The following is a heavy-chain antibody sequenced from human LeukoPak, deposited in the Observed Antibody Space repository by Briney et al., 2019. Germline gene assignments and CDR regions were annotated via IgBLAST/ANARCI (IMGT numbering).Heavy chain of an antibody. CDR2: IIPIFGTA. Sequence: ASVKVSCKASGGTFSSYAISWVRQAPGQGLEWMGGIIPIFGTANYAQKFQGRVTITADESTSTAYMELSSLRSEDTAVYYRASSLHRYSSSSSGYYYYMDVWGKGTTVTVSS. CDR3: ASSLHRYSSSSSGYYYYMDV. V-gene: IGHV1-69*01. CDR1: GGTFSSYA. D-gene: IGHD6-6*01. J-gene: IGHJ6*03.